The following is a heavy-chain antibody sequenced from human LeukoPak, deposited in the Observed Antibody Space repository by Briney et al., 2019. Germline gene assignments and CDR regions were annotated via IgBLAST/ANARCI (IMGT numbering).Heavy chain of an antibody. CDR2: ISGDGSRT. Sequence: QSGGSLRLSCAASGFTFSSYWMHWVRQAPGKGLVWVSHISGDGSRTTYADSVEGRFTISRDNAKNSLYLQMNSLRAEDTAVYYCAREIARIVSDYYYGMDVWGQGTTVTVSS. CDR1: GFTFSSYW. CDR3: AREIARIVSDYYYGMDV. V-gene: IGHV3-74*01. J-gene: IGHJ6*02. D-gene: IGHD1-26*01.